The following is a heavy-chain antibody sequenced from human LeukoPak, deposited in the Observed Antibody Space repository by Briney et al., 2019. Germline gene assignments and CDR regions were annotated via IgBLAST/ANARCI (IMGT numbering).Heavy chain of an antibody. D-gene: IGHD1-7*01. CDR2: ISSSSSYI. Sequence: GGSLRLSCAAPGLTFSSYSMNWVRQAPGKGLEWVSSISSSSSYIYYADSVKGRFTISRDNAKNSLYLQMNSLRAEDTAVYYCARGPRGRLELLGFDPWGQGTLVTVSS. V-gene: IGHV3-21*01. CDR1: GLTFSSYS. CDR3: ARGPRGRLELLGFDP. J-gene: IGHJ5*02.